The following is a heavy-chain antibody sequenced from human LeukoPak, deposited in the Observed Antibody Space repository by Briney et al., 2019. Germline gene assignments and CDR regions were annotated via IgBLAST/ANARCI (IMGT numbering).Heavy chain of an antibody. V-gene: IGHV4-59*01. J-gene: IGHJ4*02. CDR2: IYYSGST. Sequence: SETLSLTCSVSGVSISNYYWTWIRQPPGKGLEWIGYIYYSGSTNYNPSLKSRVTISVDTSKNQFSLKLSSVTAADTAVYYCARDVGYYFDYWGQGTLVTVSS. CDR3: ARDVGYYFDY. CDR1: GVSISNYY.